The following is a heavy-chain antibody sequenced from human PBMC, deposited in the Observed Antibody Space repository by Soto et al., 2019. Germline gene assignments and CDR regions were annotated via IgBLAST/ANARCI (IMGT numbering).Heavy chain of an antibody. CDR1: GYTFTSYD. CDR2: MNPNSGNT. V-gene: IGHV1-8*01. CDR3: ARVRGLELLYYYYYMGV. Sequence: ASVKVSCKASGYTFTSYDINWVRQATGQGLEWMGWMNPNSGNTGYAQKFQGRVTMTRNTSIITAYMELSSLRSEDTAVYYCARVRGLELLYYYYYMGVWGKGTTVTVS. D-gene: IGHD1-7*01. J-gene: IGHJ6*03.